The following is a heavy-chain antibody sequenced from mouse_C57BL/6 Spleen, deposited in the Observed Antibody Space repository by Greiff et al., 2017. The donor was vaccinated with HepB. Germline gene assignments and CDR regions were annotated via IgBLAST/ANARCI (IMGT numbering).Heavy chain of an antibody. CDR3: TRDNYGTSFAY. Sequence: DVKLVESGAGLVKPGGSLKLSCAASGFTFSSYAMSWVRQTPEKGLEWVAYISSGGDYIYYADTVKGRFTMSRDNARNTLYLQMSSLKSEDTAMYYCTRDNYGTSFAYWGQGTLVTVSA. CDR2: ISSGGDYI. J-gene: IGHJ3*01. CDR1: GFTFSSYA. D-gene: IGHD1-1*01. V-gene: IGHV5-9-1*02.